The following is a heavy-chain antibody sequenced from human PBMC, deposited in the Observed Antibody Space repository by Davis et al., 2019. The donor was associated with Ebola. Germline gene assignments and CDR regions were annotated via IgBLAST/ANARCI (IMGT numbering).Heavy chain of an antibody. J-gene: IGHJ4*02. CDR1: GFTFSSYW. CDR2: INSDGSTK. Sequence: GESLKISCAASGFTFSSYWMHWVRQAPGKGLVWVSRINSDGSTKSYADSVKGRFTISRDNAKNTLYLQMDSLRAEDTAVYYCARDGEHYSDLDYWGQGTLVTVSS. CDR3: ARDGEHYSDLDY. D-gene: IGHD1-26*01. V-gene: IGHV3-74*01.